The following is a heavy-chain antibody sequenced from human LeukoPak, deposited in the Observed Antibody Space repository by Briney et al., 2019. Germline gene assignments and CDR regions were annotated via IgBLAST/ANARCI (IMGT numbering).Heavy chain of an antibody. Sequence: GGSLRLSCAASGFTFGSSAMSWVRQAPGKGLEWVSAISNNGGYTYYADSVQGRFTISRDNSKSTLCLQMNSLRAEDTAVYYCAKQLGYCSDGSCYFPYWGQGTLVTVSS. V-gene: IGHV3-23*01. CDR2: ISNNGGYT. CDR3: AKQLGYCSDGSCYFPY. D-gene: IGHD2-15*01. J-gene: IGHJ4*02. CDR1: GFTFGSSA.